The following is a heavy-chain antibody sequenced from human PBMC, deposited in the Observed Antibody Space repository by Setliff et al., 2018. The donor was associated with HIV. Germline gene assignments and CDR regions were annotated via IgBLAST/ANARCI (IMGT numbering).Heavy chain of an antibody. CDR3: ARDYCSSTTCEDYFDY. J-gene: IGHJ4*02. CDR2: ISAYNGNT. Sequence: GASVKVSCKASGYTFTSYGISWVRQAPGQGLEWMGWISAYNGNTNYAQKLQGRVTMTTDTSTSTAYMELRSLRSDDTAVYYCARDYCSSTTCEDYFDYWGQGTLVTAPQ. V-gene: IGHV1-18*01. CDR1: GYTFTSYG. D-gene: IGHD2-2*01.